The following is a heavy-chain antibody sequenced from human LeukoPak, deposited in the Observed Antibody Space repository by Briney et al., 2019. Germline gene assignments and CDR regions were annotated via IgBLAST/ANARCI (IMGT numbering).Heavy chain of an antibody. CDR3: AELGITMIGGV. D-gene: IGHD3-10*02. CDR2: ISSSSSYI. Sequence: PGGSLRLSCAASGFTFSSYSMNWVHQAPGKGLEWVSSISSSSSYIHYADSVKGRFTISRDNAKNSLYLQMNSLRAEDTAVYYCAELGITMIGGVWGKGTTVTISS. CDR1: GFTFSSYS. V-gene: IGHV3-21*01. J-gene: IGHJ6*04.